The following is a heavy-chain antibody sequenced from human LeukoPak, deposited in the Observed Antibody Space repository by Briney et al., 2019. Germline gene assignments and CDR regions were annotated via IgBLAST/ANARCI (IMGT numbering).Heavy chain of an antibody. J-gene: IGHJ5*02. V-gene: IGHV4-4*07. CDR1: GGSISSYY. Sequence: SETLSLTCTVSGGSISSYYWSWIRQPAGKGLEWIGRIYTSGSTNYNPSLKSRVTISVDTSKNQFSLKLSSVTAADTAVYYCARGLYCSGGSCYPNWFDPWGQGTLVTVSS. D-gene: IGHD2-15*01. CDR2: IYTSGST. CDR3: ARGLYCSGGSCYPNWFDP.